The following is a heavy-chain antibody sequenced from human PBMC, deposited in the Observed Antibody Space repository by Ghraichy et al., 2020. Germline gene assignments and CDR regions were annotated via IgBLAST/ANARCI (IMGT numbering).Heavy chain of an antibody. CDR2: ISSSSSTI. CDR1: GFTFSSYS. J-gene: IGHJ6*03. CDR3: ARDRKYSSWDNRYYYYMDV. V-gene: IGHV3-48*02. D-gene: IGHD6-19*01. Sequence: GGSLRLSCAASGFTFSSYSMNWVRQAPGKGLEWVSYISSSSSTIYYADSVKGRFTISRDNAKNSLYLQMNSLRDEDTAVYYCARDRKYSSWDNRYYYYMDVWGKGTTVTVSS.